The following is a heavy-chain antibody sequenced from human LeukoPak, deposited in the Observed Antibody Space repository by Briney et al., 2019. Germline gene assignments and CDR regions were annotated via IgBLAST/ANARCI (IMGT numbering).Heavy chain of an antibody. CDR1: GGSMSYYF. CDR3: ARGLLWFGESLGTGYFYY. CDR2: VYYTGST. V-gene: IGHV4-59*01. J-gene: IGHJ4*02. Sequence: SETLSLTCTVSGGSMSYYFWSWIRQPPGKGLEWIGNVYYTGSTNYNPSLKSRVIISLDNPYNNLSLQLSAVTAAATDVYYCARGLLWFGESLGTGYFYYDGQG. D-gene: IGHD3-10*01.